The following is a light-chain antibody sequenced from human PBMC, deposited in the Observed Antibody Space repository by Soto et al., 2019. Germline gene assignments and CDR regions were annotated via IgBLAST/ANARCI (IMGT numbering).Light chain of an antibody. J-gene: IGKJ5*01. CDR3: HQYDNWPKT. CDR2: GAS. V-gene: IGKV3-15*01. Sequence: LLTQSPATLSVSPGERAALSCRASQSVSSNLAWYQQKPGQAPRLLIYGASTRATGIPARFSGSGSGTEFTLTISSLQSEDFAVYYCHQYDNWPKTFGQGTRLEIK. CDR1: QSVSSN.